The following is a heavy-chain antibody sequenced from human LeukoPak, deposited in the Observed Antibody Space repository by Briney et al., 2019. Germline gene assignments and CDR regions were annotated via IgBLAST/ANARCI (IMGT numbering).Heavy chain of an antibody. D-gene: IGHD2-15*01. J-gene: IGHJ4*02. V-gene: IGHV5-51*01. Sequence: GESLKISCKGSGYSFTSYWIGWVRQMPGKGLEWMGIIYPGDSDTRYSPSFQGQVTISADKSISTAYLQWSSPKASDTAMYYCAREPKTYCSGGSCYQDYWGQGTLVTVSS. CDR1: GYSFTSYW. CDR3: AREPKTYCSGGSCYQDY. CDR2: IYPGDSDT.